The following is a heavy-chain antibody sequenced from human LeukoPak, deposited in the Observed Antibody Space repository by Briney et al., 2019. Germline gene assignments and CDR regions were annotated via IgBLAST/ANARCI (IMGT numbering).Heavy chain of an antibody. Sequence: GRSLRLSCAASGFTFDDYAMHWVRQAPGKGLEWVSGISWNSGSIGYADSVKGRFTISRDNAKISLYLQMNSLRAEDTALYYCAKATQAAQAIYYFDYWGQGTLVTVSS. CDR2: ISWNSGSI. V-gene: IGHV3-9*01. CDR1: GFTFDDYA. CDR3: AKATQAAQAIYYFDY. D-gene: IGHD6-13*01. J-gene: IGHJ4*02.